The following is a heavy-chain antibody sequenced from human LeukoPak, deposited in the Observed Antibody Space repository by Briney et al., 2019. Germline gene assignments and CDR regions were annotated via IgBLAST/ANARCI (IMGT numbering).Heavy chain of an antibody. Sequence: SETLSLTCAVYGGSFSGYYWSWIRQPPVKGLEWIGEINHSGSTNYNPSLKSRVTISVDMSKNQFSLKLSSVTAADTAVYYCARVSARNYPLDYWGQGTLVTVSS. D-gene: IGHD4-11*01. CDR2: INHSGST. V-gene: IGHV4-34*01. CDR3: ARVSARNYPLDY. J-gene: IGHJ4*02. CDR1: GGSFSGYY.